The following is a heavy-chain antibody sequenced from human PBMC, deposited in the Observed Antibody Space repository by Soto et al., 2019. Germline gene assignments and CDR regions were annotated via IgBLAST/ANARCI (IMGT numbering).Heavy chain of an antibody. J-gene: IGHJ4*02. V-gene: IGHV3-30-3*01. D-gene: IGHD4-17*01. Sequence: QVQLVESGGGVVQPGRSLRLSCAASGFTFSSYAMHWVRQAPGKGLEWVAVISYDGSNKYYADSVKGRFTISRDNSKNALYLQMISLRAEDTAVYYCARGTTVVTNSSFDYWGQGTLVTVSS. CDR3: ARGTTVVTNSSFDY. CDR1: GFTFSSYA. CDR2: ISYDGSNK.